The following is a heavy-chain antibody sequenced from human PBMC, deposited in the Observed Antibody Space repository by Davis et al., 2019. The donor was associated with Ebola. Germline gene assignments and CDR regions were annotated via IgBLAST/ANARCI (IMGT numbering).Heavy chain of an antibody. J-gene: IGHJ4*02. D-gene: IGHD6-19*01. Sequence: GESLKISCAASGFTFSSYAMSWVRQAPGKGLEWVSYISSSSSYIYYADSVKGRFTISRDNAKNSLYLQMNSLRAEDTAVYYCARDRGSSGWYVTGDYFDYWGQGTLVTVSS. CDR3: ARDRGSSGWYVTGDYFDY. CDR1: GFTFSSYA. V-gene: IGHV3-21*05. CDR2: ISSSSSYI.